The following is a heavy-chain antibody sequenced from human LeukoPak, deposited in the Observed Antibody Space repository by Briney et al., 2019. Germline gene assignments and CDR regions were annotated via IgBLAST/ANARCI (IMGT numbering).Heavy chain of an antibody. V-gene: IGHV1-46*03. Sequence: ASVKVSCKASGYTFTSYYMHWVRQAPGQGLEWMGIINPSGGSTSYAQKFQGRVTMTRDTSTSTVCMELSSLRSEDTAVYYCARTTAAAARYYYYYMDVWGKGTTVTVSS. CDR2: INPSGGST. CDR1: GYTFTSYY. D-gene: IGHD6-13*01. CDR3: ARTTAAAARYYYYYMDV. J-gene: IGHJ6*03.